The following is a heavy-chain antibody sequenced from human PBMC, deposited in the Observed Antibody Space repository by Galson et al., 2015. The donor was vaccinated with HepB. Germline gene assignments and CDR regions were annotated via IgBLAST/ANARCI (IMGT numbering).Heavy chain of an antibody. CDR2: IIPIFGTA. D-gene: IGHD2-2*01. J-gene: IGHJ5*02. CDR3: ARNSHNCSSTSCYGPWFDP. CDR1: GGTFSSYA. Sequence: SVKVSCKAFGGTFSSYAISWVRQAPGQGLEWMGGIIPIFGTANYAQKFQGRVTITADESTSTAYMELSSLRSEDTAVYYCARNSHNCSSTSCYGPWFDPWGQGTLVTVSS. V-gene: IGHV1-69*13.